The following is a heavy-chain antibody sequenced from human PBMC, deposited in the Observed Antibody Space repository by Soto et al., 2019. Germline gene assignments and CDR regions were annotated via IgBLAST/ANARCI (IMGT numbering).Heavy chain of an antibody. CDR2: IIPIFGTA. J-gene: IGHJ5*02. V-gene: IGHV1-69*13. CDR3: AREGPGFDP. CDR1: GGTFSSYA. Sequence: SVKVSCKASGGTFSSYAISWVQQAPGQGLEWMGGIIPIFGTANYAQEFQGRVTITADESTSTAYMELSSLRSEDTAVYYCAREGPGFDPWGQGTLVTVSS.